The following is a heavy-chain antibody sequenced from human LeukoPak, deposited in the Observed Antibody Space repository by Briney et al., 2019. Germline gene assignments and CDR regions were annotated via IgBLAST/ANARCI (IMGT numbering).Heavy chain of an antibody. J-gene: IGHJ6*02. V-gene: IGHV3-7*03. CDR1: GFTFSSYW. CDR2: IKQDGSEK. CDR3: ARDEVAPSEEWEPTYGMDV. Sequence: GGSLRLSCAASGFTFSSYWMSWVREAPGKGREGGANIKQDGSEKYYVDAVKGRFTISRDNAKNSLYLQMNSLRAEDTAVYYCARDEVAPSEEWEPTYGMDVWGQGTTVTVSS. D-gene: IGHD1-26*01.